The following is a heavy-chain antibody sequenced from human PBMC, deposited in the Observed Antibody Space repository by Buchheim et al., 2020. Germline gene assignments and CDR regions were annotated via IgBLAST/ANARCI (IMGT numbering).Heavy chain of an antibody. Sequence: QLQLQESGPGLVKPSETLSLTCTVSVGSISSSSYYWGWIRQPPGKGLEWIGSIYYSGSTYYNPSLKSRVTISVDTSKHQFSLKLSSVTAADTAVYYCARVRYSYSYIFDYGGQGTL. V-gene: IGHV4-39*07. J-gene: IGHJ4*02. CDR1: VGSISSSSYY. D-gene: IGHD5-18*01. CDR3: ARVRYSYSYIFDY. CDR2: IYYSGST.